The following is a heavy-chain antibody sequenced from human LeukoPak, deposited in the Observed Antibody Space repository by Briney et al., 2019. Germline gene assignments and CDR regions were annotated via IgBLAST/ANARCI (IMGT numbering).Heavy chain of an antibody. Sequence: PSGTLSLTCAVSGGSISSSNWWSWVRQPPGKGLEWIGEIYHSGSTNYNPSLKSRVTISVDKSENQFSLKLSSVTAADTAVYYCARRTSRDAFDIWGQGTMVTVSS. V-gene: IGHV4-4*02. J-gene: IGHJ3*02. D-gene: IGHD1-7*01. CDR1: GGSISSSNW. CDR2: IYHSGST. CDR3: ARRTSRDAFDI.